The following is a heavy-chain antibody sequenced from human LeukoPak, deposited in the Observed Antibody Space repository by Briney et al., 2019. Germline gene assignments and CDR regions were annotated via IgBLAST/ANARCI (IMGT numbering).Heavy chain of an antibody. CDR2: IKGDGSST. CDR3: ARGNYHAMDV. J-gene: IGHJ6*02. CDR1: GFTFSNYW. Sequence: GGSLRLSCAASGFTFSNYWMHWVRHTPGEGLVCVSLIKGDGSSTTYADSVKGRFTISRDNAKNTVYLQMNSLRAEDTAVYYCARGNYHAMDVWGQGTTVTVSS. V-gene: IGHV3-74*01.